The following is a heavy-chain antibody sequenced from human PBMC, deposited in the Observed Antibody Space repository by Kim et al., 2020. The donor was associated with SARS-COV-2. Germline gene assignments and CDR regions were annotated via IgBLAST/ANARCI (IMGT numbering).Heavy chain of an antibody. D-gene: IGHD5-18*01. CDR2: ISGSGGST. J-gene: IGHJ4*02. CDR1: GFTFSSYA. V-gene: IGHV3-23*01. Sequence: GGSLRLSCAASGFTFSSYAMSWVRQAPGKGLEWVSAISGSGGSTYYADSVKGXXXXXRDXXKNTXXLQMNSLRAEDTXVYXXXKDXXRDTXMTFDYXXQGT. CDR3: XKDXXRDTXMTFDY.